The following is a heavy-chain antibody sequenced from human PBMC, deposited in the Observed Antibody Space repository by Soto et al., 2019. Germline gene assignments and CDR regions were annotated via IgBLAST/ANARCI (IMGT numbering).Heavy chain of an antibody. D-gene: IGHD1-7*01. Sequence: SETLSLTWAVYGGSFSGYYWTWIRQPPGKGLEWIGDINHSGSTNYNPSLKSRVTISVDKSKNQFSLKLTFVTAADTAVYYCDRDCLTGNYFDPWGQGTLVTVSS. CDR1: GGSFSGYY. CDR2: INHSGST. CDR3: DRDCLTGNYFDP. V-gene: IGHV4-34*01. J-gene: IGHJ5*02.